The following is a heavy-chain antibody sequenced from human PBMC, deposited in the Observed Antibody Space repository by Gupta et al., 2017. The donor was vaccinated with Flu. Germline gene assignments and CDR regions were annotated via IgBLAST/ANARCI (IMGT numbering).Heavy chain of an antibody. D-gene: IGHD4-4*01. CDR1: GFTFGDYA. Sequence: EVQLVESGGGLVQPGRSLRLSCTASGFTFGDYAMSWFRQAPGKGLEWVGFIRSKAYGGTTEYAASVKGRFTISRDDSKSIAYLQMNSLKTEDTAVYYCTRDLPPVDDYSTPGAYFDYWGQGTLVTVSS. CDR2: IRSKAYGGTT. CDR3: TRDLPPVDDYSTPGAYFDY. J-gene: IGHJ4*02. V-gene: IGHV3-49*03.